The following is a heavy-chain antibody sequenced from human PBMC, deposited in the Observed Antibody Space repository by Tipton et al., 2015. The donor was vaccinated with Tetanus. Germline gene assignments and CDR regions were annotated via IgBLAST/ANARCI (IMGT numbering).Heavy chain of an antibody. CDR3: ARSHVLIVPTAIRALDY. V-gene: IGHV4-39*07. D-gene: IGHD2-2*01. J-gene: IGHJ4*02. CDR1: GVSISNSSHY. CDR2: IYYSGRT. Sequence: TLSLTCTVSGVSISNSSHYWGWIRQSPGKGLEWIGEIYYSGRTNYNPSLKSRVTISVDQSKNQFSLKLSSVTAADTAVYFCARSHVLIVPTAIRALDYWGQGTLVTVSS.